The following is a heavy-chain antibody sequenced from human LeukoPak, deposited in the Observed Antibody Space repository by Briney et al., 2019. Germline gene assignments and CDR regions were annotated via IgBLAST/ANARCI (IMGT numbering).Heavy chain of an antibody. CDR1: GGSISSYY. V-gene: IGHV4-4*07. D-gene: IGHD6-13*01. CDR2: IYTSGST. CDR3: ARNIAAAAPFDY. Sequence: SETLSLTCTVSGGSISSYYWSWIRQPAGKGLEWIGRIYTSGSTHYNPSLKSRVTMSVDTSKTQFSLKLSSVTAADTAVYYCARNIAAAAPFDYWGQGTLVTVSS. J-gene: IGHJ4*02.